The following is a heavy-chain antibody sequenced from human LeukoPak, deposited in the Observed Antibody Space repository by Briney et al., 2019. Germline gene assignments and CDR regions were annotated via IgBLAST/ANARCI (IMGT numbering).Heavy chain of an antibody. D-gene: IGHD6-19*01. CDR3: ARGSGDFDY. Sequence: SETLSLTCAVYGGSFSGYYWSWIRQPPGKGLEWIGEINHSGSTNHNPSLKSRVTISVDTSKNQFSLKLSSVTAADTAAYYCARGSGDFDYWGQGTLVTVSS. CDR2: INHSGST. J-gene: IGHJ4*02. CDR1: GGSFSGYY. V-gene: IGHV4-34*01.